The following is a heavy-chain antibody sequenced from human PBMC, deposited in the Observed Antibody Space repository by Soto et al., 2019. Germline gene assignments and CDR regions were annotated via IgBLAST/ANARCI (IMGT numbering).Heavy chain of an antibody. J-gene: IGHJ4*02. CDR2: INSDGSRI. V-gene: IGHV3-74*03. CDR1: WFTLSNQW. CDR3: VRDIR. Sequence: GGSLRLSCAAPWFTLSNQWMYWVRQSPGKGPVWVSYINSDGSRIAYADSVKGRFTISRDSAKNTLYLQMNSLRVEDTAVYYCVRDIRWGRGTLVTVSS.